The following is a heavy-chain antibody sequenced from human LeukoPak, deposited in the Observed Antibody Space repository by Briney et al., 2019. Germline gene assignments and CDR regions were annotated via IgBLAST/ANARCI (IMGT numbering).Heavy chain of an antibody. CDR3: AKDPAAITIFGVARDV. V-gene: IGHV3-23*01. CDR2: ISGSGGST. D-gene: IGHD3-3*01. J-gene: IGHJ6*02. CDR1: GFTFSSYW. Sequence: GGSLRLSCAASGFTFSSYWMHWVRQAPGKGLEWVSAISGSGGSTYYADSVKGRFTISRDNSKNTLYLQMNSLRAEDTAVYYCAKDPAAITIFGVARDVWGQGTTVTVSS.